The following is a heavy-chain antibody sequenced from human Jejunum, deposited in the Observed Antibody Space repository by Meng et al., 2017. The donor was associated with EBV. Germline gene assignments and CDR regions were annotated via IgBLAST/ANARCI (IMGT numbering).Heavy chain of an antibody. CDR3: ARGTYTSTWF. CDR1: RDSVSSHSAA. CDR2: TNYRSNLYY. V-gene: IGHV6-1*01. Sequence: QVQPPQTCPGQDPPSQTPSLTRASSRDSVSSHSAAWHWNRLTPSRGLEWLGRTNYRSNLYYDDAVSVKSPMTINPHTSKNQFSVQLTFVTPEDTAVYYCARGTYTSTWFWGQGTLVTVSS. D-gene: IGHD6-13*01. J-gene: IGHJ1*01.